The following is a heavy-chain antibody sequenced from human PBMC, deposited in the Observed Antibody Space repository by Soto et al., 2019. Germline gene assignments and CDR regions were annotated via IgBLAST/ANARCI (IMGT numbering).Heavy chain of an antibody. D-gene: IGHD1-26*01. CDR3: AKDWGAYTYYGMDV. Sequence: EVQLVESGGVVVQPGGSLRLSCAASGFTFDDYTMHWVRQAPGKGLEWVSLISWDGGSTYYADSVKGRFTISRDNSKNSLYLQMYSLRTEDTDLYSCAKDWGAYTYYGMDVWGQGPTVTVSS. J-gene: IGHJ6*02. V-gene: IGHV3-43*01. CDR2: ISWDGGST. CDR1: GFTFDDYT.